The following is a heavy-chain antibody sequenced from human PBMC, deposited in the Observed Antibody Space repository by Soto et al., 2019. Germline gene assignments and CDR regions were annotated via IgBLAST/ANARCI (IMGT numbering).Heavy chain of an antibody. Sequence: VASVKVSCKASGGTFSSYAISWVRQAPGQGLEWMGGIIPIFGTANYAQKFQGRVTITADESTSTAYMELSSLRSEDTAVYYCARGGRQAARKHYGMDVWGQGTTVTVSS. CDR1: GGTFSSYA. CDR3: ARGGRQAARKHYGMDV. CDR2: IIPIFGTA. D-gene: IGHD2-15*01. V-gene: IGHV1-69*13. J-gene: IGHJ6*02.